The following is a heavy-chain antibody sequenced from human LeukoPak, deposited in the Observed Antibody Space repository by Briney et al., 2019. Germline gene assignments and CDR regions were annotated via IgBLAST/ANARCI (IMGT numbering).Heavy chain of an antibody. Sequence: SETVSLTCTVSGGSISSSSYYWGWIRQPPGKGLEWIGSIYYSGSTYYNPSLKSRVTISADTSKNQFSLKLSSVTAADTAVYYCAGPMIVVFGRGGYWGQGTLVTVSS. CDR3: AGPMIVVFGRGGY. V-gene: IGHV4-39*07. D-gene: IGHD3-22*01. CDR2: IYYSGST. CDR1: GGSISSSSYY. J-gene: IGHJ4*02.